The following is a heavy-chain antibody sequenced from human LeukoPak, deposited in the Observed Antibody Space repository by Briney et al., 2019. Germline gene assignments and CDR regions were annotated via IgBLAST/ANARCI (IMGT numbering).Heavy chain of an antibody. CDR1: GYTFTSNY. D-gene: IGHD3-10*01. V-gene: IGHV1-46*01. J-gene: IGHJ3*01. CDR3: ARGLGVSKQWLVTFDF. Sequence: ASVTVSCKASGYTFTSNYINWVRQAPGQGLEWMGIINPSGGGTTYAKKFRGRVTMTSDTSTSTVHVELGSLRSEDTAVYYCARGLGVSKQWLVTFDFWGQGTMVAVSS. CDR2: INPSGGGT.